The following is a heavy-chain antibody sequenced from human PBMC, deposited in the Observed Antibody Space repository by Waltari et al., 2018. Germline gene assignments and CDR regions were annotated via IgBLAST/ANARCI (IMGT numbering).Heavy chain of an antibody. CDR1: GYTFPSYA. CDR2: INAGNGNT. D-gene: IGHD3-9*01. CDR3: ARGLVTWGY. J-gene: IGHJ4*02. Sequence: QVQLVPSGSEVKKPGASVKVSCKASGYTFPSYAMHWVRQDPGQRLEWMGWINAGNGNTKYSQKFQGRVTITRDTAASTAYMEMSSLRSEDTAVYYCARGLVTWGYWGQGTLVTVSS. V-gene: IGHV1-3*01.